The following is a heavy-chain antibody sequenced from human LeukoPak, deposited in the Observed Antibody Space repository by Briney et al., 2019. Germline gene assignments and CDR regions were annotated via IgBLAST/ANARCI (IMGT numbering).Heavy chain of an antibody. Sequence: SVKVSCKASGDTFSKYAVTWVRQAPGQGLEWMGNIVPIFGTPIYAQKFQGRVTITTDESRTTAYMELSSLRSEDTALYYCASRYTTSRHFDWDVDYWGQGTLLTVSS. CDR3: ASRYTTSRHFDWDVDY. D-gene: IGHD3-9*01. J-gene: IGHJ4*02. V-gene: IGHV1-69*05. CDR2: IVPIFGTP. CDR1: GDTFSKYA.